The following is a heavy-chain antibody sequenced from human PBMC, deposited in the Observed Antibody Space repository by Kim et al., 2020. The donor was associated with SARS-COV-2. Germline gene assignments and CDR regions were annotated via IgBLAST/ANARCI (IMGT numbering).Heavy chain of an antibody. CDR3: ARINCGAVTRQGNDPYDI. D-gene: IGHD2-21*01. Sequence: GKGRFTISRDNAKNSLYLQMNNLRAEDTAVYYCARINCGAVTRQGNDPYDIWGQGTMVTVSS. V-gene: IGHV3-11*03. J-gene: IGHJ3*02.